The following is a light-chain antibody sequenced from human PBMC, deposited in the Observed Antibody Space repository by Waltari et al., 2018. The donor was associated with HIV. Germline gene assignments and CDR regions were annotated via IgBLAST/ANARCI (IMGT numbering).Light chain of an antibody. CDR1: TKDGGNYDF. V-gene: IGLV2-14*01. Sequence: QSALTQPASVSGSPGQSITISCTGTTKDGGNYDFFSWYQHRPGKAPKLLIYDVSNRPSGVSGRFSGSKSGNTASLSISGLQAEDEADYFWSSYRTYGTLVFGGGTKLTVL. J-gene: IGLJ3*02. CDR2: DVS. CDR3: SSYRTYGTLV.